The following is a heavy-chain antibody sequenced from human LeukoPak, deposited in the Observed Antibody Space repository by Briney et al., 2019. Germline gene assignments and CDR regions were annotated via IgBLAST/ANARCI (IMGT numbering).Heavy chain of an antibody. D-gene: IGHD3-22*01. CDR1: GYTLTELS. Sequence: ASVKVSCKVSGYTLTELSMHWVRQAPGKGLEWMGGFDPEDGETIYAQKFQGRVTMTEDTSTDTAYMELSSLRSEDTAVYYCAGSITMIVVVSSEFDYWGQGTLVTVPS. V-gene: IGHV1-24*01. CDR2: FDPEDGET. J-gene: IGHJ4*02. CDR3: AGSITMIVVVSSEFDY.